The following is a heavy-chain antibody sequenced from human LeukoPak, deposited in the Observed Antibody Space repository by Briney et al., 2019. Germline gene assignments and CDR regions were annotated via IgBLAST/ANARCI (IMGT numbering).Heavy chain of an antibody. CDR1: GFTFSNLW. V-gene: IGHV3-7*01. D-gene: IGHD6-13*01. Sequence: GGSLRLSCAASGFTFSNLWMSWVRQAPGRGLEWVANIKQDGSEKYYGDSVKGRFTISRDNAENSLYLQMNSLRAEDTAVYYCAREQQLVLRYYYYGMDVWGQGTTVTVSS. CDR3: AREQQLVLRYYYYGMDV. CDR2: IKQDGSEK. J-gene: IGHJ6*02.